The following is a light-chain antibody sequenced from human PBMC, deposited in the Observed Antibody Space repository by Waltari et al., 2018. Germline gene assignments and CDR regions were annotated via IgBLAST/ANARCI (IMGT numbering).Light chain of an antibody. CDR2: GAS. CDR3: QHYNSYPWT. CDR1: QSVSSN. V-gene: IGKV3-15*01. Sequence: EIVMTQSPATLSVSPGERATLSCRASQSVSSNLAWYQQKPGQAPRLLIYGASTRASGISARFSGSGSGTEFTLTISSLQPDDFATFYCQHYNSYPWTFGQGTKVEIK. J-gene: IGKJ1*01.